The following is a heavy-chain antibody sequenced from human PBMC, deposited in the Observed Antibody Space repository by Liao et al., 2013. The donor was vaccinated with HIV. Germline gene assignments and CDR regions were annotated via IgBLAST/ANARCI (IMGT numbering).Heavy chain of an antibody. D-gene: IGHD3-22*01. Sequence: QVQLQQWGAGLLKPSETLSLTCAVYGGSFSDYYWSWIRQSPGKGLEWIGEIDHSGSSNYNPSLKSRVTISVDTSKNQFSLRLSSVTAADTAVYYCARERGFYYDSSGYSGNFQHWGQGTLVTVSS. CDR3: ARERGFYYDSSGYSGNFQH. V-gene: IGHV4-34*01. J-gene: IGHJ1*01. CDR2: IDHSGSS. CDR1: GGSFSDYY.